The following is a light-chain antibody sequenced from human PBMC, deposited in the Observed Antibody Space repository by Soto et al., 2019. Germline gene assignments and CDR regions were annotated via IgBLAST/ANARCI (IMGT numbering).Light chain of an antibody. CDR3: QQYHDWPPYS. CDR1: QSVSSN. J-gene: IGKJ2*03. Sequence: EIVLTQSPGTLSLSPGERVTLSCRASQSVSSNLAWYQQKPGQAPRVLIYGASSRANGVPDRFSGSGSGTEFTLTISSLQSEDFALYYCQQYHDWPPYSFGQGTKVDNK. V-gene: IGKV3D-15*01. CDR2: GAS.